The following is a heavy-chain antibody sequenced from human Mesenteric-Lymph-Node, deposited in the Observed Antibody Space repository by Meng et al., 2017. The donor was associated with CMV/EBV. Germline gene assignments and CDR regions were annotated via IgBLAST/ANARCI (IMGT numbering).Heavy chain of an antibody. CDR3: ARGTVTIFAVVIPYYYGLDF. CDR1: GFTFSSYD. V-gene: IGHV3-13*01. J-gene: IGHJ6*02. Sequence: GESLKISCAASGFTFSSYDMHWVRQATGKGLEWVSAIGTAGDTYYPGSVKGRFTISRENAKNSLYLQMNSLRAGDTAVYYCARGTVTIFAVVIPYYYGLDFWGQGTSVTVSS. D-gene: IGHD3-3*01. CDR2: IGTAGDT.